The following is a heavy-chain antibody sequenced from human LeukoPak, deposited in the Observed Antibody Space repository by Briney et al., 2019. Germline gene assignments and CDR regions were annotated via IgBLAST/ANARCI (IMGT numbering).Heavy chain of an antibody. D-gene: IGHD3-10*01. J-gene: IGHJ3*02. V-gene: IGHV3-11*06. CDR2: ISSSSSYI. CDR1: GFTFSDYY. CDR3: ARGYYGSGIDAFDI. Sequence: PGGSLRLSCAASGFTFSDYYMSWIRQAPGKGLEWVSSISSSSSYIYYADSVKGRFTISRDNAKNSLYLQMNSLRAEDTAVYYCARGYYGSGIDAFDIWGQGTMVTVSS.